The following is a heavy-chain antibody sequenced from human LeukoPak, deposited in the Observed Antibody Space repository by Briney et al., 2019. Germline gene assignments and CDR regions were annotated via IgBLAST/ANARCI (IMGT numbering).Heavy chain of an antibody. CDR3: ASTHYGGSDVFNY. Sequence: PSQTLSLTCTVSGDSINSNNYYWSWIRQPAGKGLEWIGRIFTSGNTDYNPSLKSRIAMSLDTSKNQFSLKLRSVTAADTALYYCASTHYGGSDVFNYWGHGTLVTVSS. V-gene: IGHV4-61*02. D-gene: IGHD3-16*01. CDR2: IFTSGNT. J-gene: IGHJ4*01. CDR1: GDSINSNNYY.